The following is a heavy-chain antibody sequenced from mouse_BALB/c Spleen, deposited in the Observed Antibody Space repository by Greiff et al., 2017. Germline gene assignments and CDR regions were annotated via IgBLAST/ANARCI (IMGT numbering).Heavy chain of an antibody. Sequence: QVQLQQPGAELVKPGASVKLSCKASGYTFTSYWMHWVKQRPGQGLEWIGEINPSNGRTNYNEKFKSKATLTVDKSSSTAYMQLSSLTSEDSAVYYCARGRLPYCDYWGQGTTLTVSS. CDR2: INPSNGRT. CDR1: GYTFTSYW. D-gene: IGHD2-2*01. CDR3: ARGRLPYCDY. V-gene: IGHV1S81*02. J-gene: IGHJ2*01.